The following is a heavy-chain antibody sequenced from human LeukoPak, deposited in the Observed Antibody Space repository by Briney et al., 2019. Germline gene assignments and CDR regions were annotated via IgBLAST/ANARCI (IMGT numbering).Heavy chain of an antibody. V-gene: IGHV1-18*01. CDR3: ARDDGSFSGYGELWS. CDR1: GYTFTSYG. D-gene: IGHD5-12*01. J-gene: IGHJ5*02. Sequence: ASVKVSCKASGYTFTSYGISWVRQAPGQGLEWMGWISAYNGNTNYAQKLQGRVTMTTDTSTSTAYMELRSLRSDDTAVYYCARDDGSFSGYGELWSWGQGTLVTVSS. CDR2: ISAYNGNT.